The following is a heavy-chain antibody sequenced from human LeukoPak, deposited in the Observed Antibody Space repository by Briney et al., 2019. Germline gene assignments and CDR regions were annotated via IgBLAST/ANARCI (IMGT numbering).Heavy chain of an antibody. Sequence: PGGSLRLSCGASGFIFSDYYMSWIRQAPGKGLEWVSYISSSGYNIYYADSVKGRFTISRDNAKNSLYLQMNSLRAEDTAVYYCARDTYYYDSSGYAPWGQGTLVTVSS. CDR3: ARDTYYYDSSGYAP. D-gene: IGHD3-22*01. V-gene: IGHV3-11*04. J-gene: IGHJ5*02. CDR1: GFIFSDYY. CDR2: ISSSGYNI.